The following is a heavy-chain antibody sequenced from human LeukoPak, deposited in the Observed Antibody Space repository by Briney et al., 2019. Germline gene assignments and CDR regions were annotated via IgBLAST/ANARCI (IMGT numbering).Heavy chain of an antibody. J-gene: IGHJ4*02. D-gene: IGHD3-22*01. CDR2: ISGSGGCT. V-gene: IGHV3-23*01. Sequence: GGSLRLSCAASGFTFSSYAMSWVRQAPGKGLEWVSAISGSGGCTYYADSVKGRFTISRDDSKTTLYLKMNSLRAEVAAVYYCAKGYGSSVYASFDWWGQGTLVTVSS. CDR1: GFTFSSYA. CDR3: AKGYGSSVYASFDW.